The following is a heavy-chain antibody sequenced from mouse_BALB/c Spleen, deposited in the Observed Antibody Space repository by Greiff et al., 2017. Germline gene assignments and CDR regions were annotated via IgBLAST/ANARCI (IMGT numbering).Heavy chain of an antibody. CDR2: ISYSGST. CDR1: GYSITSDYA. V-gene: IGHV3-2*02. CDR3: ARHPMDY. J-gene: IGHJ4*01. Sequence: EVQLQQSGPGLVKPSQSLSLTCTVTGYSITSDYAWNWIRQFPGNKLEWMGYISYSGSTSYNPSLKSRISITRDTSKNQFFLQLNSVTTEDTATYYCARHPMDYWGQGTSVTVSS.